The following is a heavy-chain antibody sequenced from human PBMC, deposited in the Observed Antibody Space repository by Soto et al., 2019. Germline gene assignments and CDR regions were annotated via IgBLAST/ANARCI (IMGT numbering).Heavy chain of an antibody. CDR2: VNGYNENN. D-gene: IGHD4-17*01. CDR1: GYIFTRFG. Sequence: QVQLVQSGAEVKKPGASVTVSCKASGYIFTRFGFSWVRRAAGQRLEWMGWVNGYNENNNYAQRFQCRLTLTTDKSTSTAYMELRSLRSDDTALYYCARDVHGDDADFWGQGTMVTVSS. CDR3: ARDVHGDDADF. V-gene: IGHV1-18*01. J-gene: IGHJ4*02.